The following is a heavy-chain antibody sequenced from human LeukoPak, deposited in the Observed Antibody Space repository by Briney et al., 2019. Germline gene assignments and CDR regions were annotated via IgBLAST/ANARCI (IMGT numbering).Heavy chain of an antibody. CDR1: EFTFSSYA. V-gene: IGHV3-30*18. CDR2: VSNDGGDK. D-gene: IGHD3/OR15-3a*01. Sequence: TGGALRLSCAASEFTFSSYAMHWVRQAPGKGLEWVALVSNDGGDKYYADYVKGRFTISRDNSKNTLYLQMNSLRGEDTGVYYCAKAHLLDWLLPFDYWGQGTLVTVSS. CDR3: AKAHLLDWLLPFDY. J-gene: IGHJ4*02.